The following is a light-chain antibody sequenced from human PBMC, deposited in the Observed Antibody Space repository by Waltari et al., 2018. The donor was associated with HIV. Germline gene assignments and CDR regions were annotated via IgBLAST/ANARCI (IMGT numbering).Light chain of an antibody. CDR1: SPHLGITY. V-gene: IGLV1-47*01. J-gene: IGLJ3*02. CDR3: AAWDGGIRAWV. CDR2: KDD. Sequence: QSALSHPPSASGTLGQRVTTSCSGSSPHLGITYVSWYQQLPGAAPKLMMYKDDQRPSGVPDRFSGSQSGITASLAITGLRSEDEGDYYCAAWDGGIRAWVFGGGTKVTVL.